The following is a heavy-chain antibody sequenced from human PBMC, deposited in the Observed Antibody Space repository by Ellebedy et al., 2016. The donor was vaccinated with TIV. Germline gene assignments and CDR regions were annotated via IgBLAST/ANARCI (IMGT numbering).Heavy chain of an antibody. Sequence: ESLKISCAASGSSFIYYSTNWVRQAPGEGLEWISYISIDCSKIVYADSVKGRFTFTRDNARNSLFLQMNSLSVEDTAVYYCAGKAPQFQFDYWGQGTLVTVSS. D-gene: IGHD4-23*01. V-gene: IGHV3-48*04. CDR2: ISIDCSKI. J-gene: IGHJ4*02. CDR1: GSSFIYYS. CDR3: AGKAPQFQFDY.